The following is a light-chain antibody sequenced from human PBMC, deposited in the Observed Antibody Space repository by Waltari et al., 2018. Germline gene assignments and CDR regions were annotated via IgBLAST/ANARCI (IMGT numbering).Light chain of an antibody. J-gene: IGKJ4*01. Sequence: IVLTQSPVTLSLSPGDRATLSCRASQSVSSSYLAWYQQKPGQAPRLLIYGASSRATGSPDRFSGRGSGTDFTLTISRLEPEDFAVYFCQQYGSSPLTFGGGTKVEIK. CDR3: QQYGSSPLT. V-gene: IGKV3-20*01. CDR1: QSVSSSY. CDR2: GAS.